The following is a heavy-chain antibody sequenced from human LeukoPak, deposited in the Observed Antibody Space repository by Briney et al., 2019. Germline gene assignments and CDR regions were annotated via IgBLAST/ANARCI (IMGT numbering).Heavy chain of an antibody. CDR2: ISGSGGST. CDR3: AKDATITMVRGLLDY. Sequence: PGGTLRLSCAASGFTFSSYGMSWVRQAPGKGLEWVSAISGSGGSTYYADSVKGRFTISRDNSKNTLYLQMNSLRAEDTAVYYCAKDATITMVRGLLDYWGQGTLVTVSS. D-gene: IGHD3-10*01. V-gene: IGHV3-23*01. CDR1: GFTFSSYG. J-gene: IGHJ4*02.